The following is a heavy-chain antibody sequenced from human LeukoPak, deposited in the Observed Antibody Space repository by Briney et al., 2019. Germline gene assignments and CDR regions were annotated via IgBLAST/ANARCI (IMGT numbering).Heavy chain of an antibody. V-gene: IGHV4-59*01. CDR2: IYYSGST. CDR1: GGSISSYH. Sequence: SETLSLTCTVSGGSISSYHWSWIRQPPGKGLEWIGYIYYSGSTNYNPSLKSRVTISVDTSKNQFSLKLSSVTAADTAVYYCARDSVRAAAGTDAFDIWGQGTMVTVSS. J-gene: IGHJ3*02. D-gene: IGHD6-13*01. CDR3: ARDSVRAAAGTDAFDI.